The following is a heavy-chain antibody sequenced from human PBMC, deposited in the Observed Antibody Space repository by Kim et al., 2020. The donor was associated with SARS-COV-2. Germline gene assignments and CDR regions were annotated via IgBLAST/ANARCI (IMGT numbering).Heavy chain of an antibody. CDR2: INPNSGGT. CDR1: GYTFTGYY. Sequence: ASVKVSCKASGYTFTGYYMHWVRQAPGQGLEWMGRINPNSGGTNYAQKFQGRVTMTRDTSISTAYMELSRLRSDDTAVYYCARDLSSGYKMGYFDYWGQGTLVTVSS. D-gene: IGHD3-22*01. J-gene: IGHJ4*02. CDR3: ARDLSSGYKMGYFDY. V-gene: IGHV1-2*06.